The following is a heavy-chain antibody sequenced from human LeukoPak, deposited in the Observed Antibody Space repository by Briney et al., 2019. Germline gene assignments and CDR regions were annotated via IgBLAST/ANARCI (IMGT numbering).Heavy chain of an antibody. Sequence: KSGGSLRLSCGASGFTFSTYTMNWVRQAPGKGLEWVSSITSNSYIYYADSVKGRFTISRDNAKNSLYLQMNSLRAEDTAMYYCARSWLWADYWGQGTLVTVSS. J-gene: IGHJ4*02. CDR2: ITSNSYI. CDR3: ARSWLWADY. V-gene: IGHV3-21*01. CDR1: GFTFSTYT. D-gene: IGHD3-22*01.